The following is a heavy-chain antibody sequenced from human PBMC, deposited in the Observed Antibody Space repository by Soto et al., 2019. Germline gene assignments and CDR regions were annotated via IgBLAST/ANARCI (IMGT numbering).Heavy chain of an antibody. CDR1: GGSSSSDY. CDR2: IYYSGST. D-gene: IGHD2-21*02. CDR3: ARMTFDDYFDY. J-gene: IGHJ4*02. Sequence: SENLSLTCTVSGGSSSSDYRSWIRQPPGKGLEWIGYIYYSGSTNYNPSLMSRVTISVDTSKNQFSLKLSSVTAADTAVYYCARMTFDDYFDYWGQGTLVTVSS. V-gene: IGHV4-59*01.